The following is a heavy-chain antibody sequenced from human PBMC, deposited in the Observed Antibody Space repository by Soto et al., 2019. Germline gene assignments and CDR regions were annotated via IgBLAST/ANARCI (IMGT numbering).Heavy chain of an antibody. CDR3: ARDFVVRGMLCYYYYYGMDV. V-gene: IGHV3-30-3*01. J-gene: IGHJ6*02. CDR1: GFTSSSYA. Sequence: PVGSLRLSCPAFGFTSSSYAMHWVRQAPGKGLEWVAVVSYKGGNKYYADSVNSRFTISRDNSKNPLYLQMTSVRAEDTGVYYCARDFVVRGMLCYYYYYGMDVWGQGTTVTVSS. CDR2: VSYKGGNK. D-gene: IGHD2-21*01.